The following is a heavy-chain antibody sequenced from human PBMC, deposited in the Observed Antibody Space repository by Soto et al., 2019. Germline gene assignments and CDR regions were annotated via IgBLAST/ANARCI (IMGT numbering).Heavy chain of an antibody. CDR3: ARENCYFDY. V-gene: IGHV1-18*01. Sequence: QIQLLQSGAEVKKPGASVKVTCKASGYTFRNFGISWVRQAPGQGLEWRGWISAYKANANYAQKYQARHTMTPDTSTSTAYMELRGLRSDDTAVYYCARENCYFDYWGQGTLVTVSS. J-gene: IGHJ4*02. CDR1: GYTFRNFG. CDR2: ISAYKANA.